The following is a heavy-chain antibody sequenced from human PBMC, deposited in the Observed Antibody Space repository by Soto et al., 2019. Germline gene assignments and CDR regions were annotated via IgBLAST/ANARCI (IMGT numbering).Heavy chain of an antibody. J-gene: IGHJ5*02. D-gene: IGHD1-26*01. Sequence: PGGSLRLSCAASGFIFSDYYMSWIRLAPGKGLECISYISNSGTIIYYADSVNGRFTISRDNAKNSLYLQMNSLRAEDTAAYYCARGATSFDPWGQGTLVTVSS. CDR3: ARGATSFDP. V-gene: IGHV3-11*01. CDR1: GFIFSDYY. CDR2: ISNSGTII.